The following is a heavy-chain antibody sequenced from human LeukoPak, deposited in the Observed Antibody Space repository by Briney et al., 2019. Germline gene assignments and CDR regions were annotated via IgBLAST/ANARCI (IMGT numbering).Heavy chain of an antibody. CDR1: GYTFTIYG. Sequence: ASVKVSCKVSGYTFTIYGISWVRQAPGQGLEWMGWISGYNGNTNYAQKLQGRVTMTTDTSTSTAYMELRSLRSDDTAVCYCARDHRIAAGATSFDYWGQGTLVTVSS. D-gene: IGHD6-13*01. CDR3: ARDHRIAAGATSFDY. CDR2: ISGYNGNT. J-gene: IGHJ4*02. V-gene: IGHV1-18*01.